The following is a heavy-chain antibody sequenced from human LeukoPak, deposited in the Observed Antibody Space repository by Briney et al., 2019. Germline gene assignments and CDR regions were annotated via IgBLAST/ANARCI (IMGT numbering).Heavy chain of an antibody. CDR2: ISYDGSNK. CDR3: ARGSRAIVATKFARGRYMDV. V-gene: IGHV3-30*03. D-gene: IGHD5-12*01. J-gene: IGHJ6*03. CDR1: GFTFSSYG. Sequence: GGSLRLSCAASGFTFSSYGMHWVRQAPGKGLEWVAVISYDGSNKYYADSMKGRFTISRDNSKNTLYLQMNSLRTEDTAVYYCARGSRAIVATKFARGRYMDVWGKGTTVTVSS.